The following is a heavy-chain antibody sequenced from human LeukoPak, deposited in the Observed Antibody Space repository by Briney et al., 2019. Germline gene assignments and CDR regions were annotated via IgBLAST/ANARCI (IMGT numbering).Heavy chain of an antibody. CDR1: GFTFTSYG. CDR3: ARSRGPNTFGGVHDY. J-gene: IGHJ4*02. D-gene: IGHD3-16*01. CDR2: ISGSGDAT. Sequence: GGSLRLSCAASGFTFTSYGMSWVRQAPGKRLEWVSGISGSGDATYYADSVKGRFTISRDNSKNTLYLQMNSLRAEDTAVYYCARSRGPNTFGGVHDYWGQGTLVTVSS. V-gene: IGHV3-23*01.